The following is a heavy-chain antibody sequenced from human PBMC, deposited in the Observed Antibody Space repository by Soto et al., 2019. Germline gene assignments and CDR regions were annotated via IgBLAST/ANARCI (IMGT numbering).Heavy chain of an antibody. Sequence: QVQLQESGPGLVEPSQTLSLTCTVSGDSISSDGFYWSWIRQHPRRGLEWIGYIYYSGSTYYNPSLKNRVSISVDTSKNHLSLKLSSVTAADTAVYYCACGRPYYYGSGSNGFDFWGQGTLVDVSS. J-gene: IGHJ4*02. D-gene: IGHD3-10*01. CDR2: IYYSGST. CDR3: ACGRPYYYGSGSNGFDF. CDR1: GDSISSDGFY. V-gene: IGHV4-31*03.